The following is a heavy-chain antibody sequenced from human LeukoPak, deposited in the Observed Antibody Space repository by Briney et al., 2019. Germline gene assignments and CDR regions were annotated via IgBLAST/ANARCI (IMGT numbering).Heavy chain of an antibody. CDR1: GFTLSTYT. J-gene: IGHJ6*03. V-gene: IGHV3-21*01. D-gene: IGHD3-10*01. CDR2: ISSSSNYI. Sequence: SGGSLRLSCAAPGFTLSTYTMNWVRQAPGKGLEWVSSISSSSNYIYYADSVKGRFTISRDDAKNSLSLQMNSLRAEDTAVYYCARSGIKMVRGVIIKSPYHMDVWGKGTTVTVSS. CDR3: ARSGIKMVRGVIIKSPYHMDV.